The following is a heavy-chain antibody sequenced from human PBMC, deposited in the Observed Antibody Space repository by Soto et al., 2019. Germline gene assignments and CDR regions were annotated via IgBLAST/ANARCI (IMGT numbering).Heavy chain of an antibody. V-gene: IGHV2-5*02. J-gene: IGHJ6*02. CDR1: GFSLSTSGVG. CDR3: AHVLVVVANYGMDV. CDR2: IYWDDDK. D-gene: IGHD2-15*01. Sequence: QITLKESGPPLVKPTQTLTLTCTFSGFSLSTSGVGVGWIRQPPGKALEWLALIYWDDDKRYSPSLTSRLTITKDTSKNQVVLTMTNMAPVDTATYYCAHVLVVVANYGMDVWGQGTTVTVSS.